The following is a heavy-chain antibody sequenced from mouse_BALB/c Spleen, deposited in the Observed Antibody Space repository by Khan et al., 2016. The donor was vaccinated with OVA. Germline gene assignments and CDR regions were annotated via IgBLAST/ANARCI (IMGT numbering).Heavy chain of an antibody. CDR2: MFPGDGST. CDR3: ARGGYGGFAY. J-gene: IGHJ3*01. CDR1: GYTFTSYD. D-gene: IGHD2-14*01. V-gene: IGHV1S56*01. Sequence: QVQLQQSGAELVKPGASVKLSCKASGYTFTSYDTNWVRQRPEQGLEWIGWMFPGDGSTKYNENFKGKATLTTDKSSSTAYMQLSRLTSEDSGAYFCARGGYGGFAYWGQGTLVTVSA.